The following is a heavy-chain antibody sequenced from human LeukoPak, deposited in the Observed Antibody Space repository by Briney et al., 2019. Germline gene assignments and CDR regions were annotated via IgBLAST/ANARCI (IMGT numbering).Heavy chain of an antibody. D-gene: IGHD4-17*01. Sequence: GGSLRLSCAASGFTFSSYGMHWVRQAPGKGLEWVAVISYDGSNKYYADSVKGRFTISRDNSKNTLYLQMNSLRAEDTAVYYCARGMTTVTTASAFDIWGQGTMVTVSS. CDR3: ARGMTTVTTASAFDI. J-gene: IGHJ3*02. V-gene: IGHV3-30*03. CDR2: ISYDGSNK. CDR1: GFTFSSYG.